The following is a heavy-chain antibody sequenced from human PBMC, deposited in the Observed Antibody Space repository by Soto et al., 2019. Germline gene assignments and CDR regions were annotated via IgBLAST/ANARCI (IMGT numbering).Heavy chain of an antibody. CDR3: ARQGYCSTTACSTVDY. CDR1: GYSFTSYW. D-gene: IGHD2-2*02. Sequence: RGSLKISCKGSGYSFTSYWIGWVRQMPGKGLEWLGIIYPGDSHTRYSPSFQGQVTISADKSISTAYLQWNSLKASDTAIYYCARQGYCSTTACSTVDYWGQGTLVTVSS. V-gene: IGHV5-51*01. CDR2: IYPGDSHT. J-gene: IGHJ4*02.